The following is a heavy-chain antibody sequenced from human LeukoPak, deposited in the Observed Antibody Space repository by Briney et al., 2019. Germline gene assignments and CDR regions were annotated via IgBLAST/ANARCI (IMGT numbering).Heavy chain of an antibody. D-gene: IGHD6-19*01. Sequence: SETLSLTCTVSGGSISSSSYYWGWIRQPPGKGLEWIGSIYYSGSTYYNPSLKSRVTISVDTSKNQFSLKLSSVTVADTAVYYCARLCRGSGWYYFDYWGQGALVTVSS. CDR1: GGSISSSSYY. J-gene: IGHJ4*02. CDR3: ARLCRGSGWYYFDY. V-gene: IGHV4-39*01. CDR2: IYYSGST.